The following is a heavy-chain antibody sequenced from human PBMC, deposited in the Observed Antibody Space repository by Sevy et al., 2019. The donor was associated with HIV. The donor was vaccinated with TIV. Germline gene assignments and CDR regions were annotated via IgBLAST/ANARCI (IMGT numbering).Heavy chain of an antibody. D-gene: IGHD2-21*01. V-gene: IGHV1-2*02. J-gene: IGHJ4*02. CDR2: INPHSGGT. CDR1: EDTFTAYY. CDR3: VPREVSDTGHYFDY. Sequence: ASVKVSCKASEDTFTAYYMHWVRQAPGQGLEWMGWINPHSGGTNYAQKFQGRVTMTRDASITTAYMELSRLTSNDRALYYCVPREVSDTGHYFDYWGQGTLVTVSS.